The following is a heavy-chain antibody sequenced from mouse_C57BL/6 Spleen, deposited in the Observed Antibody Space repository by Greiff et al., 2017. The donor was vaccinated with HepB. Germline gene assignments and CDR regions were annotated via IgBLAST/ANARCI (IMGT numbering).Heavy chain of an antibody. J-gene: IGHJ1*03. CDR3: ARAYYSNYGYFDV. Sequence: VKLVESGAELVRPGTSVKMSCKASGYTFTNYWIGWAKQRPGHGLEWIGDIYPGGGYTNYNEKFKGKATLTADKSSSTAYMQFSSLTSEDSAIYYCARAYYSNYGYFDVWGTGTTVTVSS. CDR1: GYTFTNYW. CDR2: IYPGGGYT. D-gene: IGHD2-5*01. V-gene: IGHV1-63*01.